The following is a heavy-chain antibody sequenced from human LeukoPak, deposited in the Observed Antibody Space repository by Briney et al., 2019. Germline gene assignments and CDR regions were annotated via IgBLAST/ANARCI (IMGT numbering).Heavy chain of an antibody. CDR1: AGSITSSSYY. V-gene: IGHV4-39*01. Sequence: SETLSLTCTVSAGSITSSSYYWGWIRQPPGKGLEWIGTIYYSGRTYYNPSLKSRVTISVDTSKSRFSLNLSSVTAADTAVYYCARRAASAGYSDYWGQGTLVTVSS. CDR2: IYYSGRT. D-gene: IGHD6-13*01. CDR3: ARRAASAGYSDY. J-gene: IGHJ4*02.